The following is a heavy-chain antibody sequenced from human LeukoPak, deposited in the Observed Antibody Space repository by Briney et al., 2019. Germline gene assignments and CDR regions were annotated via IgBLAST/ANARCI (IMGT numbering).Heavy chain of an antibody. CDR1: GGSISSYY. Sequence: SETLSLTCTVSGGSISSYYWSWIRQPPGKGLEWMGYIYYSRGTNYNPSLKSRVTISVDTSKNQFSLKLSSVTAADTAVYYCARVSGYCSSTSCLYTRHFDYWGRGTLVTVSS. J-gene: IGHJ4*02. CDR3: ARVSGYCSSTSCLYTRHFDY. CDR2: IYYSRGT. V-gene: IGHV4-59*01. D-gene: IGHD2-2*01.